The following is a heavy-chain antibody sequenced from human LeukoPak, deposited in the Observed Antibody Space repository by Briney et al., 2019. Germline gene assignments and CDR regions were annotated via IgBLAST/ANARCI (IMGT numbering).Heavy chain of an antibody. CDR2: IYSCGST. J-gene: IGHJ4*02. D-gene: IGHD3-22*01. CDR3: ARRDYYDSSGYLPLFDS. Sequence: GGSLRLSCAASGFTVSSNYMCWVRQAPGKGLEWVSVIYSCGSTYYADSVKGRFTISRDNSKNTLYLQMNTLRAEDTAVYYCARRDYYDSSGYLPLFDSWGQGTLVTVSS. V-gene: IGHV3-53*01. CDR1: GFTVSSNY.